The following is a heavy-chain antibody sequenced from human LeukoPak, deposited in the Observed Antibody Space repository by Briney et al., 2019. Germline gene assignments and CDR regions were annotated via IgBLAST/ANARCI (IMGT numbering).Heavy chain of an antibody. J-gene: IGHJ4*02. Sequence: SETLSLTCTVSGGSISSGGSYWNWIRQHPGKGLEWIGYIHYSGSSNCNPSLKSRLTISVDTSKNQFSLQLSSVTAADTAVYYCARDRDYGDYNTQDLFVYWGQGTLVTVSS. D-gene: IGHD4-17*01. V-gene: IGHV4-31*03. CDR2: IHYSGSS. CDR3: ARDRDYGDYNTQDLFVY. CDR1: GGSISSGGSY.